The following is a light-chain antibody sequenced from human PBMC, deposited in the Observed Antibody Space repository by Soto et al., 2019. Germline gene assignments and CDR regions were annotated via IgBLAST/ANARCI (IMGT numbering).Light chain of an antibody. J-gene: IGLJ3*02. V-gene: IGLV2-11*01. CDR1: SSDVGGYNY. Sequence: QSALTQPRSVSGSPGQSVTISCTGTSSDVGGYNYVSWYQQHPGKAPKFMIYDVSKRPSGVPDRFSGSKSGNTASLTISGLQAEDEADYYCCSYAGSYTRVLGGGTKLTVL. CDR2: DVS. CDR3: CSYAGSYTRV.